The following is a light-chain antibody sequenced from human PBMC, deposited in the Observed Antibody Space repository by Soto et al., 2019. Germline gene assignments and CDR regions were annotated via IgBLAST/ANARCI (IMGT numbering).Light chain of an antibody. V-gene: IGKV1-5*03. CDR2: KTS. CDR1: QSLSGW. J-gene: IGKJ1*01. CDR3: QQYNYWPRT. Sequence: DIQMAQSPSTLSASVGDRVTITCRASQSLSGWLAWYQQKPGKAPKLLIYKTSSLESGVPSRFSGSGSGTEFTLTISSLQPDDFAVYYCQQYNYWPRTFGQGTKVDSK.